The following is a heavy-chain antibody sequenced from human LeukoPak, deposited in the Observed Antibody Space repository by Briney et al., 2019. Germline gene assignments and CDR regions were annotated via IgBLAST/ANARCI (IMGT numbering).Heavy chain of an antibody. V-gene: IGHV4-39*01. D-gene: IGHD4/OR15-4a*01. CDR1: AASISSSSHH. J-gene: IGHJ5*01. CDR3: VRHDGRGGATMGAFDS. Sequence: SETLSLTCTVSAASISSSSHHWGWIRQSPGKGLAWIGSVYYGRTTYYSPSLDSRVTISLDTSANQFSPQLNSVTAADTAVYYCVRHDGRGGATMGAFDSWGQGSLVTVSS. CDR2: VYYGRTT.